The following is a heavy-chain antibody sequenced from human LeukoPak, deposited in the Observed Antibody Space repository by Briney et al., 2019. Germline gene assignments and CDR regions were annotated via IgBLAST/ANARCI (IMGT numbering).Heavy chain of an antibody. CDR1: GFTFSSYA. CDR3: AKPPPSSYYYYYGMDV. J-gene: IGHJ6*02. Sequence: GGSLRLSCAASGFTFSSYAMSWVRQAPGKGLEWVSAISGNGGSTYYADSVKGRFTISRDISKNTLYLQMNSLRAEDTAVYYCAKPPPSSYYYYYGMDVWGQGSTVTVSS. D-gene: IGHD6-13*01. CDR2: ISGNGGST. V-gene: IGHV3-23*01.